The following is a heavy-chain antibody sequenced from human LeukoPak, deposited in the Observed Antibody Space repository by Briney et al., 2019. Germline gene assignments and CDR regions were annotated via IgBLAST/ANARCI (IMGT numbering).Heavy chain of an antibody. J-gene: IGHJ5*02. V-gene: IGHV3-11*01. CDR1: GFTFNDYY. CDR3: ATSITIIKCHES. D-gene: IGHD5-12*01. CDR2: ISSTGGTI. Sequence: GGSLRLSCVGSGFTFNDYYIDWVRQSPGKGLEWTAHISSTGGTIFYADSVKGRFTISRDDAKRSVYLEMNSLTVEDTAVYYGATSITIIKCHESCGERTLVTVSS.